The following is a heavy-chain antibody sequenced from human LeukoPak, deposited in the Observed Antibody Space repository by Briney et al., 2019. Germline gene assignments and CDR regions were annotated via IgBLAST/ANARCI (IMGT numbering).Heavy chain of an antibody. Sequence: SQTLSLTCAISGDSDSNNSGAWSWIRQSPSRGLEWLGRTYYRSKWYNDYAVSVKSRITINADTSKNQFSLQLSSVTPEDTAMYYCVRGSWFDPWGQGTLVTVSS. CDR2: TYYRSKWYN. V-gene: IGHV6-1*01. D-gene: IGHD3-10*01. J-gene: IGHJ5*02. CDR3: VRGSWFDP. CDR1: GDSDSNNSGA.